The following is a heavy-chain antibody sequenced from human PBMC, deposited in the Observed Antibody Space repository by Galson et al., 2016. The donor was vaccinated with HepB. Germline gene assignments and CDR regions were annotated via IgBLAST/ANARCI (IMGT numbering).Heavy chain of an antibody. D-gene: IGHD2-2*01. CDR1: GASINSNNW. V-gene: IGHV4-4*02. Sequence: SETLSLTCAVSGASINSNNWWTWVRQTPGRGPEWIGEMYHSGTTYYNPSLQGRVTISLDTSNNQFSLRLTSVTAADTAIYYCANVRAGCSYPSCYFDSWGQGTLVTVSS. CDR3: ANVRAGCSYPSCYFDS. CDR2: MYHSGTT. J-gene: IGHJ4*02.